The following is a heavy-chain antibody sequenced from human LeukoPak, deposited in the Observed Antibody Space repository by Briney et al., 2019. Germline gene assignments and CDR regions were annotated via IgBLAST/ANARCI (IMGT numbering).Heavy chain of an antibody. V-gene: IGHV1-2*02. CDR3: ARRGDGYKPFDY. J-gene: IGHJ4*02. CDR1: GYTFTGYY. CDR2: INLNSGGT. Sequence: ASVKVSCKASGYTFTGYYMHWVRQAPGQGLEWMGWINLNSGGTNYAQKFQGRVTMTRDTSISTAYMELSRLRSDDTAVYYCARRGDGYKPFDYWGQGTLVTVSS. D-gene: IGHD5-24*01.